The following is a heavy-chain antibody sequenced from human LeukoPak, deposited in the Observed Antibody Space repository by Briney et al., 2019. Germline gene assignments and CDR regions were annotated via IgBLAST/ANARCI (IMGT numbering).Heavy chain of an antibody. V-gene: IGHV1-18*01. J-gene: IGHJ6*03. CDR1: GYTFTSYG. Sequence: RASVKVSCKASGYTFTSYGISWVRQAPGQGLEWMGWISAYNGNTNYAQKLQGRVTMTTDTSTSTAYMELRSLRSDDTAVYYCARVVWFGELLSYMDVWGKGTTVTVSS. D-gene: IGHD3-10*01. CDR2: ISAYNGNT. CDR3: ARVVWFGELLSYMDV.